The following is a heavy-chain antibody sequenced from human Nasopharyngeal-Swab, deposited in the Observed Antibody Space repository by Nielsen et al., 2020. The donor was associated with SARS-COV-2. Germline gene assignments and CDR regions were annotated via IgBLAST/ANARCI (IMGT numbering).Heavy chain of an antibody. V-gene: IGHV1-3*01. CDR3: ARDPHTFMIHAVRGCYYYMDV. CDR1: GYTFTSYA. D-gene: IGHD3-16*01. CDR2: VNAGNGNT. J-gene: IGHJ6*03. Sequence: ASVKVSCKASGYTFTSYAMHWVRQAPGQRLEWMGWVNAGNGNTRYSQNFQGRVTITTDTSASTAYMELSSLRSEDTAVYYCARDPHTFMIHAVRGCYYYMDVWGKGTTVTVSS.